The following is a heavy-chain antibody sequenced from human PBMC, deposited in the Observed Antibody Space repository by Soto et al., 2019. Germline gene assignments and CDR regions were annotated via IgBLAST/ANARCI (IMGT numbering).Heavy chain of an antibody. CDR1: GYSFTNYG. J-gene: IGHJ6*03. V-gene: IGHV1-18*01. CDR2: ISAYNVNT. Sequence: ASVKVSCKASGYSFTNYGISWVRQAPGQGLEWMGWISAYNVNTYYAQRLQGRVTMTTDTATTTTYMELMILRSDDTAVYYCSRRGRYFSDYYMDGCGKGTTVTVSS. D-gene: IGHD3-9*01. CDR3: SRRGRYFSDYYMDG.